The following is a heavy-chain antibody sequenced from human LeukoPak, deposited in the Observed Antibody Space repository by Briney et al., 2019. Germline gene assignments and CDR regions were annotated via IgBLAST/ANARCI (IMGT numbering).Heavy chain of an antibody. V-gene: IGHV3-23*01. J-gene: IGHJ4*02. D-gene: IGHD4-11*01. CDR3: AKWATVAPGDF. Sequence: GGSLRLSCAASGFAFSTYAMAWVRHVPGKGLEWVSTVSVTGETTYYADSVKGRFIISRDNSKNTLSLQMSSLRTDDSALYYCAKWATVAPGDFWGQGTLVTVSS. CDR1: GFAFSTYA. CDR2: VSVTGETT.